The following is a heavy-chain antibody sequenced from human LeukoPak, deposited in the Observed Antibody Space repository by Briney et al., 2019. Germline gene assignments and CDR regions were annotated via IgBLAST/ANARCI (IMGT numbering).Heavy chain of an antibody. D-gene: IGHD1-26*01. V-gene: IGHV3-23*01. Sequence: GGSLRLSCLTSGFILSTNAMSWVRQAPGKGLEWISGISGSGASTYYADSVKGRFTISRDDSRNTLYLQMNSLRGDDTAVYYCAKDVGKWESLHFFDYWGQGTLVTVSS. CDR2: ISGSGAST. J-gene: IGHJ4*02. CDR3: AKDVGKWESLHFFDY. CDR1: GFILSTNA.